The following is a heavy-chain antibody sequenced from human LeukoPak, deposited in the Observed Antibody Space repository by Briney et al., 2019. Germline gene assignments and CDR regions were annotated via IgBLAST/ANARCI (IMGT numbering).Heavy chain of an antibody. D-gene: IGHD6-19*01. CDR2: VSGGGSGT. J-gene: IGHJ4*02. CDR3: VAVTGRPAGGGVYY. V-gene: IGHV3-23*01. CDR1: GFTFSSYG. Sequence: GGTLRLSCAASGFTFSSYGMSWVRQAPGKGLEWVSAVSGGGSGTYYADSVKGRFTISRDNSKSTLYLQMNSLTGEDSAVYYCVAVTGRPAGGGVYYWGQGTLVTVSS.